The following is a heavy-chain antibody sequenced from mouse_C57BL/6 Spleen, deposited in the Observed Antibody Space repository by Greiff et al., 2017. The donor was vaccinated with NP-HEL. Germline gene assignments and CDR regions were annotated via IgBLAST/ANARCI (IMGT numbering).Heavy chain of an antibody. Sequence: QVQLQQPGTELVKPGASVKLSCKASGYTFTSYWMHWVKQRPGQGLAWIGNINPSNGGTNYNEKFKSKATLTVDKSSSTAYMQLSSLTSEDSAVYYCARQGTGQAWFAYWGQGTLVTVSA. V-gene: IGHV1-53*01. J-gene: IGHJ3*01. D-gene: IGHD3-3*01. CDR1: GYTFTSYW. CDR3: ARQGTGQAWFAY. CDR2: INPSNGGT.